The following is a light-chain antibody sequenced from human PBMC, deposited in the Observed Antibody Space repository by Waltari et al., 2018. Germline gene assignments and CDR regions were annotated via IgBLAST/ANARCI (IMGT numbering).Light chain of an antibody. Sequence: IVLTQSPGTLSLSTGARATLSCRASQSVSRSLAWYQQKPGQAPKLLTYGASTRATGIPDRFTGRGSGTDFSLTISSLEPEDFAIYFCQHYVRLPATFGQGTKVEIK. CDR3: QHYVRLPAT. CDR2: GAS. CDR1: QSVSRS. J-gene: IGKJ1*01. V-gene: IGKV3-20*01.